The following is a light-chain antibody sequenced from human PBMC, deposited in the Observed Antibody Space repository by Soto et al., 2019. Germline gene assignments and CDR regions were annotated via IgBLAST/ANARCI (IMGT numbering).Light chain of an antibody. CDR2: DVD. Sequence: QSVLTQPASVSGSPGQSITISCTGTSSDVGRYNSVSWYQLHPGKAPRLVIFDVDYRPSGVSDRFSGSKSGDTASLTISGLQAEDESDYYCSSYVSGSTSYVFGTGTKVTVL. J-gene: IGLJ1*01. CDR3: SSYVSGSTSYV. CDR1: SSDVGRYNS. V-gene: IGLV2-14*03.